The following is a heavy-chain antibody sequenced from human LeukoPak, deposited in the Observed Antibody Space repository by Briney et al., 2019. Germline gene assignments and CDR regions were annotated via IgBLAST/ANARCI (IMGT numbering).Heavy chain of an antibody. CDR1: GYTFTGYY. V-gene: IGHV1-2*02. D-gene: IGHD2-21*02. Sequence: ASVKVSCKASGYTFTGYYMHWVRQAPGQGLEWMGWINPNSGGTNYAQKFQGRVTMTRDTSISTAYMELSRLRSDDTAVYYCAQSRTSCGGDCYSWAFDIWGQGTMVTVSS. CDR2: INPNSGGT. CDR3: AQSRTSCGGDCYSWAFDI. J-gene: IGHJ3*02.